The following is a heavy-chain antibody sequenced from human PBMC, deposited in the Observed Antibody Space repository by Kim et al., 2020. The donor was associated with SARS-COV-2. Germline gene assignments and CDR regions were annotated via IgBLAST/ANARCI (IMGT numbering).Heavy chain of an antibody. J-gene: IGHJ5*01. CDR2: HPGNP. V-gene: IGHV7-4-1*02. Sequence: HPGNPMYAQGFTGRFVFSLDTSVSTAYLQLSSLKAEDTAVYYCARVLDPWGQGTLVTVSS. CDR3: ARVLDP.